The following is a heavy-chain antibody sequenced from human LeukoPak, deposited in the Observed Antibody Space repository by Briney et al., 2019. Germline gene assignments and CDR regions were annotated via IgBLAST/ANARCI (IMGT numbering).Heavy chain of an antibody. V-gene: IGHV1-69*13. J-gene: IGHJ4*02. D-gene: IGHD3-10*01. Sequence: GASVKVSCKASGGTFSSYAISWVRQAPGQGLEWMGGIIPIFGTANYAQKFQGRVTITADESTSTAYMELSSLRSEDTAVYYCASSVVRGVPDDYWGQGTLVTVSS. CDR1: GGTFSSYA. CDR2: IIPIFGTA. CDR3: ASSVVRGVPDDY.